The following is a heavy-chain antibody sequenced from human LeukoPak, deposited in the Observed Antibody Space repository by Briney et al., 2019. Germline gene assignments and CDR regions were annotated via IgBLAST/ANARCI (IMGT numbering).Heavy chain of an antibody. Sequence: GASVKVSCKASGYTFTGNYMHWLRQAPGQGLEWMGWINPNSGGTNYAQKFQGRVTMTRDTSISTAYMELSRLRSDDTAVYYCVPAPFSSSWYYFDYWGQGTLVTVSS. CDR2: INPNSGGT. J-gene: IGHJ4*02. V-gene: IGHV1-2*02. CDR3: VPAPFSSSWYYFDY. D-gene: IGHD6-13*01. CDR1: GYTFTGNY.